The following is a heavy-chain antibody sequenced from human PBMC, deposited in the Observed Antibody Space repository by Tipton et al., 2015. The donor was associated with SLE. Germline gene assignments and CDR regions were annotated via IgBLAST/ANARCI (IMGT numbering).Heavy chain of an antibody. CDR3: AILAAAGY. D-gene: IGHD6-13*01. CDR1: GGSISSSSYY. V-gene: IGHV4-39*07. CDR2: INHSGST. Sequence: TLSLTCTVSGGSISSSSYYWGWIRQPPGKGLEWIGEINHSGSTNYNPSLKSRVTISVDTSKNQFSLKLSSVTAADTAVYYCAILAAAGYWGQGTLVTVSS. J-gene: IGHJ4*02.